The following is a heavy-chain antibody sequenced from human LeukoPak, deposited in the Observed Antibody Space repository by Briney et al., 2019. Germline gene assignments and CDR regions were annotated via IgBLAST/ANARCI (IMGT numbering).Heavy chain of an antibody. CDR2: INHSGST. J-gene: IGHJ6*03. CDR3: ARGTGYYYYYMDV. Sequence: SETLSLTCAVYGGSFSGYYWSWIRQPPGKGLEWIGEINHSGSTNYNPSLKSRVTISVDASKNQFSLKLSSVTAADTVVYYCARGTGYYYYYMDVWGKGTTVTVSS. CDR1: GGSFSGYY. D-gene: IGHD4-17*01. V-gene: IGHV4-34*01.